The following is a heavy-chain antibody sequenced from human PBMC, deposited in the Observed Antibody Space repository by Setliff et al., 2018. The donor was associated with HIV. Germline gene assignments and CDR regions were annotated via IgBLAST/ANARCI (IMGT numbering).Heavy chain of an antibody. V-gene: IGHV4-39*01. CDR2: ISYTGIT. Sequence: SETLSLTCTVSGGSISRGGYSWGWIRQPPGKGLEWIGSISYTGITNYNPSLKSRVTISVDTSQNQFSLKLTSVTAADTAVYYCEVAGQWGQGTLVTVSS. CDR3: EVAGQ. D-gene: IGHD6-19*01. J-gene: IGHJ4*02. CDR1: GGSISRGGYS.